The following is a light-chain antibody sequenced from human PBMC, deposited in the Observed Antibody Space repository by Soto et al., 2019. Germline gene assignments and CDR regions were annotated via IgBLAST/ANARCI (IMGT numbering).Light chain of an antibody. CDR2: DTT. J-gene: IGLJ1*01. V-gene: IGLV1-40*01. CDR3: ASLTTTNFV. Sequence: QSVLTQPPSVSGAPGQRVTISCSGSSSNIGAGYGVHWYQHLPGTAPKLLIFDTTNRPSGVPDRFSGSKSGSSASLAISGLQSEDEADYYCASLTTTNFVFGTGTKVTVL. CDR1: SSNIGAGYG.